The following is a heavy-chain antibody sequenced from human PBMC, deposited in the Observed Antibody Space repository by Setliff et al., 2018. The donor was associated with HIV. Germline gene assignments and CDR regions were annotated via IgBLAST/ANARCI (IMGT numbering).Heavy chain of an antibody. Sequence: PGGSLRLSCVASGFSFSTYSVSWVRQGPGKGLEWVSGLSATGVTTHYADSVKGRSTISRDNSKDTLYLQMNSLRTEDTAVYYCARVFQSYFFDFWGQGTLVTVSS. V-gene: IGHV3-23*01. D-gene: IGHD3-3*01. CDR3: ARVFQSYFFDF. CDR1: GFSFSTYS. J-gene: IGHJ4*02. CDR2: LSATGVTT.